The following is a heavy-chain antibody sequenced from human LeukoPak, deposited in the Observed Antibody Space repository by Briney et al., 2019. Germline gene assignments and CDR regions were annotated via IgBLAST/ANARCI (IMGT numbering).Heavy chain of an antibody. CDR3: ARELVTTVTTVDAFDI. CDR2: ISAYNGNT. V-gene: IGHV1-18*01. D-gene: IGHD4-17*01. J-gene: IGHJ3*02. CDR1: GYTFTSYG. Sequence: ASVKVSCKASGYTFTSYGISWVRQAPGQGLEWMGWISAYNGNTNYAQKLQGGVTMTTDTSTSTAYMELRSLRSDDTAVYYCARELVTTVTTVDAFDIWGQGTMVTVSS.